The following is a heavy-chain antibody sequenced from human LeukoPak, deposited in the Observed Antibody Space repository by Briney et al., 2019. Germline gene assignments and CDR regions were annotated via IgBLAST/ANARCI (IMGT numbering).Heavy chain of an antibody. Sequence: SETLSLTCTVSGGSISSYYWSWIRQPAGKGLEWIGRIYTSGSTNYNPSLKSRVTMSVDTSKNQFSLKLSSVTAADTAVYYCARAPIAAAGREEKNFDYWGQGTLVTVSS. J-gene: IGHJ4*02. CDR3: ARAPIAAAGREEKNFDY. CDR1: GGSISSYY. V-gene: IGHV4-4*07. CDR2: IYTSGST. D-gene: IGHD6-13*01.